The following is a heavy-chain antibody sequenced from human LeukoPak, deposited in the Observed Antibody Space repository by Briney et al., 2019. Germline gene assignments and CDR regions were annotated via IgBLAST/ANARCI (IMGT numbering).Heavy chain of an antibody. CDR3: ARDVRIYEYSSFYYFDY. Sequence: KPSETLSLTCTVSGYSISSGYYWGWIRQPPGKGLEWIGSIYHSGSTYYNPSLKSRVTISVDTSKNQFSLKLSSVTAADTAVYYCARDVRIYEYSSFYYFDYWGQGTLVTVSS. CDR1: GYSISSGYY. CDR2: IYHSGST. V-gene: IGHV4-38-2*02. J-gene: IGHJ4*02. D-gene: IGHD6-6*01.